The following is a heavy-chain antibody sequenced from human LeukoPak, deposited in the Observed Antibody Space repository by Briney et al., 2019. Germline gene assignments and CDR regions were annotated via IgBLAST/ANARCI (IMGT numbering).Heavy chain of an antibody. CDR3: ARDKAPLYYYYYMDV. V-gene: IGHV1-2*02. Sequence: VASVKVSCKASGYTFTGYYMHWVRQAPGQGLEWMGWINPNSGGTNYAQKFQGRVTMTRDTSISTAYMELSRLRSDDTAVYYCARDKAPLYYYYYMDVWGKGTTVTVSS. CDR1: GYTFTGYY. J-gene: IGHJ6*03. CDR2: INPNSGGT.